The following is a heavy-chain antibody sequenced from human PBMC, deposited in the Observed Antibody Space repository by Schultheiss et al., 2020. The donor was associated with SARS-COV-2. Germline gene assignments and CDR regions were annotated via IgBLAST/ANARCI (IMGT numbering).Heavy chain of an antibody. CDR2: IWYDGSNK. Sequence: GESLKISCAASGFTFSSYGMHWVRQAPGKGLEWVAVIWYDGSNKYYADSVKGRFTISRDNSKNTLYLQMNSLRAEDTAVYYCARGIFSYGGNSPGETDDYWGQGTLVTVSS. D-gene: IGHD4-23*01. J-gene: IGHJ4*02. CDR3: ARGIFSYGGNSPGETDDY. V-gene: IGHV3-33*01. CDR1: GFTFSSYG.